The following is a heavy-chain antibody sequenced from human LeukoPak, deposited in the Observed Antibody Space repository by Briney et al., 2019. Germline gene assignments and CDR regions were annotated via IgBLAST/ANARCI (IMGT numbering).Heavy chain of an antibody. Sequence: ASVKVSCKGLGYTFTNYGINRVRLAPGQGLEWLGWISGDKGNTNYAQKVQGRVTMTTDTSTSTAYMELRSLRPEDTAVYLCARGDWEPFWYWGQGTLVTVSS. CDR3: ARGDWEPFWY. CDR1: GYTFTNYG. CDR2: ISGDKGNT. V-gene: IGHV1-18*01. D-gene: IGHD1-26*01. J-gene: IGHJ4*02.